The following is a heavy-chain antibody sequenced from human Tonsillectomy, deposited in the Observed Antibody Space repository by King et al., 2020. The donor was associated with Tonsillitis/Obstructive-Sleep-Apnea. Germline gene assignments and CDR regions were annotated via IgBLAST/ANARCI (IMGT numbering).Heavy chain of an antibody. V-gene: IGHV3-33*01. CDR1: GFTFRSYG. Sequence: VQLVESGGGVVQPGRSLSLSCAASGFTFRSYGMHWVRQAPGKGLEWVAAIWHDGSNKYYADSVTGRSTISRDNYKKTLWLQMNSLIAEDTAVYYCAGWLESGRAVWGEGTTVTVPA. CDR3: AGWLESGRAV. CDR2: IWHDGSNK. D-gene: IGHD5-24*01. J-gene: IGHJ6*04.